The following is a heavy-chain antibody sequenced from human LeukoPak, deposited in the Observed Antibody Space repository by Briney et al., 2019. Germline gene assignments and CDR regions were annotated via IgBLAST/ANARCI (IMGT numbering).Heavy chain of an antibody. Sequence: ASVKVSCKASGGIFSSHAISWVRQAPGQGLEWMGRIIPILGIANYAQKFQGRVTITADKSTSTAYMELSSLRSEDTAVYYCARKGRQLVLHYWGQEPWSPSPQ. CDR2: IIPILGIA. D-gene: IGHD6-6*01. CDR1: GGIFSSHA. J-gene: IGHJ4*01. V-gene: IGHV1-69*04. CDR3: ARKGRQLVLHY.